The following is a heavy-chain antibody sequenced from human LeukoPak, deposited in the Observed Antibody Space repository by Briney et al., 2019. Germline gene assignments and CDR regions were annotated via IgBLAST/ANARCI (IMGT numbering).Heavy chain of an antibody. J-gene: IGHJ4*02. CDR2: ISSSSATI. V-gene: IGHV3-48*02. CDR3: ARDLGNSGSD. CDR1: GFTFSSYS. Sequence: PGGSLRLFCAASGFTFSSYSVKWVRQARGKGLEWVSYISSSSATIYYADSVKGRFTISRDNAKNSVYLQMNSLRDEDTAVYYCARDLGNSGSDWGQGTLVTVSS. D-gene: IGHD1-26*01.